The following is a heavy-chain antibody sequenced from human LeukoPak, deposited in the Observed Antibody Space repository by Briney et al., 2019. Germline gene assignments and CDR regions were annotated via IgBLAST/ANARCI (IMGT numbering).Heavy chain of an antibody. CDR1: GYTFTGYY. J-gene: IGHJ6*02. CDR3: ARGNDLYYYYGMDV. CDR2: INPNSGGT. V-gene: IGHV1-2*02. Sequence: ASVKVSCKASGYTFTGYYMHWVRQAPGQGLEWMGWINPNSGGTNYAQKFQGRVTMTRDTSISTAYMELSRLRSGDTAVYYCARGNDLYYYYGMDVWGQGTTVTVSS.